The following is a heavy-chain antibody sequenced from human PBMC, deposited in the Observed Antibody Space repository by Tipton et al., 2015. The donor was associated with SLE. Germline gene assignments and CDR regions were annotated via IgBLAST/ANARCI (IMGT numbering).Heavy chain of an antibody. CDR3: ARPGIAVAGGGWYFDL. CDR2: INWNGGST. D-gene: IGHD6-19*01. Sequence: GSLRLSCAASGFTFDDYGMSWVRQAPGKGLEWVSGINWNGGSTGYADSVKGRFTISRDNAKNSLYLQMNSLRAEDTALYYCARPGIAVAGGGWYFDLWGRGTLVTVSS. CDR1: GFTFDDYG. V-gene: IGHV3-20*04. J-gene: IGHJ2*01.